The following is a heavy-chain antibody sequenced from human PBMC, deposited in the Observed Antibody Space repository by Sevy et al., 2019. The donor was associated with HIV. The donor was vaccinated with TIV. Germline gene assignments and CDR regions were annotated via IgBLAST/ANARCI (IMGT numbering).Heavy chain of an antibody. CDR1: GYTFTDYF. CDR2: INPNSGGT. V-gene: IGHV1-2*02. Sequence: ASVKVSCKASGYTFTDYFMHWVRQAPGQGLEWMGWINPNSGGTNYAQRFRGRVTMTRDTSICTAYMELGRLRSDDTAGYYCASLSGYYYDSSRYYNTDAFDIWGQGTMVTVSS. J-gene: IGHJ3*02. D-gene: IGHD3-22*01. CDR3: ASLSGYYYDSSRYYNTDAFDI.